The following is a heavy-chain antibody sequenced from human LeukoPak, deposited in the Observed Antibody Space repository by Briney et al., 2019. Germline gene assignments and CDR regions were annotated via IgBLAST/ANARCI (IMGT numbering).Heavy chain of an antibody. Sequence: ASVKVSCKASGFTFTGYYIHWVRQAPGQGLEWMGYINPHSGGTNSPQKFQGRVTMTTDTSISAAYMELSSLISDYTAMYYCVREGNELLSKNFDYWGQGTLVTVSS. J-gene: IGHJ4*02. CDR3: VREGNELLSKNFDY. CDR2: INPHSGGT. V-gene: IGHV1-2*02. CDR1: GFTFTGYY. D-gene: IGHD2-21*02.